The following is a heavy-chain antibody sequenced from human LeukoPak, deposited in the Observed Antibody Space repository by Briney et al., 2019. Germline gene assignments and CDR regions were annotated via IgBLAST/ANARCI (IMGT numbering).Heavy chain of an antibody. Sequence: GGSLRLSCAASGFTFSSSAMSWVRQAPGKGLEWVSTINVGCEGTHYPYSVRGRFTVSRDNSKNTLYMQMTSLRAKDTATYYCAKNGIASGWYESFDHWGQGTPVTVSS. CDR1: GFTFSSSA. D-gene: IGHD6-19*01. CDR2: INVGCEGT. V-gene: IGHV3-23*01. J-gene: IGHJ4*02. CDR3: AKNGIASGWYESFDH.